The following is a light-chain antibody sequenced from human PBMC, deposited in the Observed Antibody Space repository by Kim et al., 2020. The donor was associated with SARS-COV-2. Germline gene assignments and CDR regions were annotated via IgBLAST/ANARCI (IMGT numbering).Light chain of an antibody. CDR2: EDN. V-gene: IGLV6-57*01. CDR3: QSYDSNTEV. CDR1: SDSIASNY. Sequence: GKTVTISCTRSSDSIASNYVQLYQQRPGSSPTTVIYEDNQRPSGVPDRFSGSIDISSNSASLTISGLKTEDEADYYCQSYDSNTEVFGGGTQLTVL. J-gene: IGLJ3*02.